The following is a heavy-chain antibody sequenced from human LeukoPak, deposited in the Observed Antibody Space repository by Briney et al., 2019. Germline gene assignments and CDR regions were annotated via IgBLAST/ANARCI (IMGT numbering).Heavy chain of an antibody. D-gene: IGHD1-26*01. Sequence: LETLSLTCPVSGGSLSSSGYYWGWVRPPPGKGLGGVARIYYSGSTYYNPSLKSRVTISVDTSKNQLSLKLSSLTAADTAVYYCARHEYSGSYYGLSWFDPWGQGTLVTASS. CDR3: ARHEYSGSYYGLSWFDP. CDR1: GGSLSSSGYY. CDR2: IYYSGST. J-gene: IGHJ5*02. V-gene: IGHV4-39*01.